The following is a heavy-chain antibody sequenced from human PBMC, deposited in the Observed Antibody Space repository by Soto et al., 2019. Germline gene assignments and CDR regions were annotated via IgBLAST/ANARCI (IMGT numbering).Heavy chain of an antibody. CDR3: TRGVVFDY. CDR1: GFTFSNYW. D-gene: IGHD2-15*01. Sequence: EVQLVESGGGLVQPGGSLRLSCAASGFTFSNYWMHWVRQAPGKGLVWVSRIDRDGSSTNYADTVKGRFTISRDNAKNPPSLDVSSLRPEDTAVYYCTRGVVFDYWGQGTLVTVSS. J-gene: IGHJ4*02. V-gene: IGHV3-74*01. CDR2: IDRDGSST.